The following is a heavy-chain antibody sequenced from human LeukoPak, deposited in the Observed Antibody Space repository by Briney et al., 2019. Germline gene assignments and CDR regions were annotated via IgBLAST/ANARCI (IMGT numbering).Heavy chain of an antibody. CDR1: GGTFSSYA. D-gene: IGHD3-22*01. V-gene: IGHV1-69*13. Sequence: SVKVSCKASGGTFSSYAISWVRQAPGQGLEWMGGIIPIFGTANYAQKFQGRVTITADESTSTAYMELSSLRSEDTAVYYCAREPGRYYDSSGYHYFDYWGQGTLVTVSS. CDR3: AREPGRYYDSSGYHYFDY. CDR2: IIPIFGTA. J-gene: IGHJ4*02.